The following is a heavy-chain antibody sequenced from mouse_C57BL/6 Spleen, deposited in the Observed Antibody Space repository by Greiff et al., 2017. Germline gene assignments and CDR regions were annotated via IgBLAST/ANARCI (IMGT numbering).Heavy chain of an antibody. Sequence: DVMLVESGGGLVKPGGSLKLSCAASGFTFSSYAMSWVRQTPEKRLEWVATISDGGSYTYYPDNVKGRFTISRDNAKNNLYLQMSHLKSEDTAMYYCAGYYYGSSPWYFDVWGTGTTVTVSS. CDR1: GFTFSSYA. V-gene: IGHV5-4*03. CDR3: AGYYYGSSPWYFDV. CDR2: ISDGGSYT. D-gene: IGHD1-1*01. J-gene: IGHJ1*03.